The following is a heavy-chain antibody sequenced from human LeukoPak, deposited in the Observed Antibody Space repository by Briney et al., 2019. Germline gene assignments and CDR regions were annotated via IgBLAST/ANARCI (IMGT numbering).Heavy chain of an antibody. CDR3: ARVPNIVGGSGMDV. CDR2: ISSSSSST. Sequence: GGSLRLSCAASGFTFSSYSMNWVRQAPGKGLGWVSSISSSSSSTYYADSVKGRFTISRDNAKNSLYLQMNSLRAEDTAVYYCARVPNIVGGSGMDVWGKGTTVTVSS. J-gene: IGHJ6*04. V-gene: IGHV3-21*01. D-gene: IGHD2-15*01. CDR1: GFTFSSYS.